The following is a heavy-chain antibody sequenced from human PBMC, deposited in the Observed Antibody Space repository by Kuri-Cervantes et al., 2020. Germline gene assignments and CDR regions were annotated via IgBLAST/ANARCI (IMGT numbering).Heavy chain of an antibody. D-gene: IGHD6-19*01. J-gene: IGHJ6*02. Sequence: GSLRLSCAVSGGSISSSNWWSWVRQPPGKGLEWIGEIYHSGSTNYNPSLKSRVTISVDKSKNQFSLKLSSVTAADTAVYYCARESGIAVAGTWYYYYGMDVWGQGTTVTVSS. CDR2: IYHSGST. V-gene: IGHV4-4*02. CDR3: ARESGIAVAGTWYYYYGMDV. CDR1: GGSISSSNW.